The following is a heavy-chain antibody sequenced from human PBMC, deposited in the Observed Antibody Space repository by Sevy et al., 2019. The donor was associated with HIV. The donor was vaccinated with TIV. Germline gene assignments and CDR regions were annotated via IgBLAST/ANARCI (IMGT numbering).Heavy chain of an antibody. CDR3: ARDGLTYYYDTTGYYYWNAFDV. CDR1: GFTFSSYS. V-gene: IGHV3-48*02. D-gene: IGHD3-22*01. CDR2: IRSSSSAM. Sequence: EGSLRLSCAASGFTFSSYSMNWVRQAPGRALEWVSYIRSSSSAMYYADSVKGRFTISRENAKNSLYLKMNSLRDEDTAVHYSARDGLTYYYDTTGYYYWNAFDVWGQGTMVTVSS. J-gene: IGHJ3*01.